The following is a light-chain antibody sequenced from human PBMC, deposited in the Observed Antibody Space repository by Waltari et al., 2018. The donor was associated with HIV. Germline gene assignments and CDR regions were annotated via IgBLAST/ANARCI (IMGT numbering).Light chain of an antibody. Sequence: QSALTQPASVSGSPGQSITISCTGTSRDVGGYNYVSWYQQHPGKAPKLVIYDVSYRPSGVSNRFSGSKSGNTASLTISGLQAEDEADYYCSSYTSSSTLYVVFGGGTKLTVL. CDR2: DVS. CDR3: SSYTSSSTLYVV. CDR1: SRDVGGYNY. V-gene: IGLV2-14*01. J-gene: IGLJ2*01.